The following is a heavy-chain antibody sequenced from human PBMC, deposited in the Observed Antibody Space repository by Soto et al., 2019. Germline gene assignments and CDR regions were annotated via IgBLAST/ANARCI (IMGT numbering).Heavy chain of an antibody. CDR1: GGSISSANYY. Sequence: PSETLSLTCTVSGGSISSANYYWSWIRQPPGKGLEWIGYIHYSGSTYYNPSLTSRLSISVDTSKDHLSLRLNSVTAADTAVYYCARGVDFGVIKIAHWGQGTLVTVSS. V-gene: IGHV4-30-4*01. CDR2: IHYSGST. CDR3: ARGVDFGVIKIAH. D-gene: IGHD3-3*01. J-gene: IGHJ4*02.